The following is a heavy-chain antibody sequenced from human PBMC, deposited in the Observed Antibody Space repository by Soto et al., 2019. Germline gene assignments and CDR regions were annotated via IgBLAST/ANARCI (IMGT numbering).Heavy chain of an antibody. CDR3: ARAYQFTYYFDD. Sequence: QVHLVESGGGVVQPGRSLRLSCAGSGVTFRGYAVHWVRQTPGKGLEWVTVISDDGSKTYYADSVKGRFSVSRDDSTNMVFLQMSSLRSEDTAVYHCARAYQFTYYFDDWGPGTPVTVSS. V-gene: IGHV3-30*14. CDR2: ISDDGSKT. CDR1: GVTFRGYA. J-gene: IGHJ4*02. D-gene: IGHD3-10*01.